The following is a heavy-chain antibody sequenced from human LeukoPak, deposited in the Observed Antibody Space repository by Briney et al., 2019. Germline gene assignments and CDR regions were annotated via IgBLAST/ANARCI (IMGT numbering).Heavy chain of an antibody. CDR3: AREKSRSLAY. D-gene: IGHD4-17*01. Sequence: PGGSLRLSCAVSGFSFTNDYMSWVRQAPGKGLEWVSVFYVGGATYYADSVNGRFTISRYNAKNSLFLQMNDLRAEDTAVYYCAREKSRSLAYWGQGTLVTVSS. J-gene: IGHJ4*02. CDR1: GFSFTNDY. V-gene: IGHV3-53*01. CDR2: FYVGGAT.